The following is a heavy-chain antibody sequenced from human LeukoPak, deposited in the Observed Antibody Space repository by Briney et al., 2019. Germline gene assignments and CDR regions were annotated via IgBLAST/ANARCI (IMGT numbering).Heavy chain of an antibody. V-gene: IGHV3-11*04. D-gene: IGHD6-13*01. CDR2: ISSSGITI. CDR1: GFTFSDYY. J-gene: IGHJ5*02. Sequence: PGGSLRLSCAASGFTFSDYYMSWIRQAPGKGLEWVSYISSSGITIYYADSVKGRFTNSRDNAKNSLYLQMNSLRAEDTAVYYCARVSSSTTNWFDPWGQGTLVTVSS. CDR3: ARVSSSTTNWFDP.